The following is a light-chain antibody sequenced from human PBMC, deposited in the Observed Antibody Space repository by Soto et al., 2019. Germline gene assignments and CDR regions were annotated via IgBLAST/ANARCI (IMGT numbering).Light chain of an antibody. Sequence: QTVLAQPASVSWSPGQSITISCTRTSSDVGAYDAVSWYQQHPGKAPQVIIYRGTKRPSGVSPRFSGSVSGNTASRTVSGLQAEDEAEYFCCSSAPESTYVFGTGTKVTVL. CDR2: RGT. J-gene: IGLJ1*01. V-gene: IGLV2-23*01. CDR1: SSDVGAYDA. CDR3: CSSAPESTYV.